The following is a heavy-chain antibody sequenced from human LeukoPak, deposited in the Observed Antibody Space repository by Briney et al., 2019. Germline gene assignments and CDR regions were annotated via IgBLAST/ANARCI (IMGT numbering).Heavy chain of an antibody. CDR2: ISWNSGSI. Sequence: GGSLRLSCAASGFTFDDYAMHWVRQAPGKGLEWVSGISWNSGSIGYADSVKGRFTISRDNAKNFVYLQMNSLRAEDTAVYYCAKDSGPLAAAGTRGDYWGQGTLVTVSS. CDR1: GFTFDDYA. D-gene: IGHD6-13*01. CDR3: AKDSGPLAAAGTRGDY. J-gene: IGHJ4*02. V-gene: IGHV3-9*01.